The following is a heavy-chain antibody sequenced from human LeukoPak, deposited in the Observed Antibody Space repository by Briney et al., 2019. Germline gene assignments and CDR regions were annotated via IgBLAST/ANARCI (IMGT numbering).Heavy chain of an antibody. CDR1: GVSISSGSYY. D-gene: IGHD5-18*01. J-gene: IGHJ3*02. Sequence: SQTLSLTCTVSGVSISSGSYYWSWIRQPAGKGLEWIGRIYTSGSTNYNPSLKSRVTISVDTSKNQFSLKLSSVTAADTAVYYCARDFWWRRVRGYSYDVDAFDIWGQGTMVTVSS. CDR2: IYTSGST. V-gene: IGHV4-61*02. CDR3: ARDFWWRRVRGYSYDVDAFDI.